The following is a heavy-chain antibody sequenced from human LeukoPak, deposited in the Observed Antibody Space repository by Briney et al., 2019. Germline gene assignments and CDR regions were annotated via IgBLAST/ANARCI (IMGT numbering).Heavy chain of an antibody. CDR2: IYYSGST. J-gene: IGHJ6*03. D-gene: IGHD3-10*01. CDR1: GGSISSSSYY. CDR3: ARAPGFGEFYYYYYYIDV. Sequence: PSETLSLTCTVSGGSISSSSYYWGWIRQPPGMGLEWIGSIYYSGSTYYNPSLKSRVTISVDTSKNQFSLKLSSVTAADTAVYYCARAPGFGEFYYYYYYIDVWGKGTTVTVSS. V-gene: IGHV4-39*07.